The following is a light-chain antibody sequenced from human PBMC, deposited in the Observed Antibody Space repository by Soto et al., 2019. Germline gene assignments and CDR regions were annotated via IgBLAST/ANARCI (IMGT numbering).Light chain of an antibody. CDR2: SAS. CDR1: QGISSY. CDR3: QQSYSTPV. V-gene: IGKV1-27*01. Sequence: DIQLTQSPSSLSASVGDRVIVTFRVSQGISSYLNWYRQKPGKVPKLLIYSASNLQSGVPSRFSGSGSGTDFTLTISSLQPEDVAAYYCQQSYSTPVFGGGTKVDIK. J-gene: IGKJ4*01.